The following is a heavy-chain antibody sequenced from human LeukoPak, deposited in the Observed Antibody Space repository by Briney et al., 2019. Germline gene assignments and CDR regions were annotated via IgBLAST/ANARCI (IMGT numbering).Heavy chain of an antibody. V-gene: IGHV3-48*04. J-gene: IGHJ5*02. CDR2: INSSSSTI. CDR3: ARNRVEYDSSGFYP. D-gene: IGHD3-22*01. CDR1: GFTFSTYS. Sequence: GGSLRLSCAASGFTFSTYSMNWVRQAPGKGLEWVSYINSSSSTIYYADSVKGRFTISRDNAKHSLYLQMNSLRAEDTAVYYCARNRVEYDSSGFYPWGQGTLVTVSP.